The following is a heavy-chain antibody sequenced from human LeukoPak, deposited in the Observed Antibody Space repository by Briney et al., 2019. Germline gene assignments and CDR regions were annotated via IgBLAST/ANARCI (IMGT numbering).Heavy chain of an antibody. D-gene: IGHD1-26*01. CDR2: IKQDASEI. CDR3: ARDKIVGPTTLDY. Sequence: GGSLRLSCAASGFTFSGYWMSWVRQTPEKGLEWVANIKQDASEIYYVDSVKGRFTISGDNAKNSLYLQMNSLRADDTAVYYCARDKIVGPTTLDYWGQGTLVTVSS. J-gene: IGHJ4*02. CDR1: GFTFSGYW. V-gene: IGHV3-7*01.